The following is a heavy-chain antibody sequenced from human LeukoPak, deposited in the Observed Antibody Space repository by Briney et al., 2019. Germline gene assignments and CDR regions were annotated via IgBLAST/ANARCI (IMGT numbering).Heavy chain of an antibody. J-gene: IGHJ4*02. CDR3: AREVTTVVTRYFDY. CDR1: GFTFSSYG. CDR2: IWYDGSNK. Sequence: GGSLRLSCAASGFTFSSYGMHWVRQAPGKGLEWVAVIWYDGSNKYYADSVKGRFTISRDNSKNTLYLQMNSLRAEDTAVYYCAREVTTVVTRYFDYWGRGTLVTVSS. V-gene: IGHV3-33*01. D-gene: IGHD4-23*01.